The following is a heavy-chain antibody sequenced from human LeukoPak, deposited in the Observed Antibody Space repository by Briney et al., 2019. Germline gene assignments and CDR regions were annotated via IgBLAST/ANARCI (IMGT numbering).Heavy chain of an antibody. V-gene: IGHV4-39*07. CDR1: GGSISTSNYY. CDR2: IFYSGST. Sequence: SETLSLTCTVSGGSISTSNYYWGWIRQPPGKGLEWIGNIFYSGSTYYSPSLRSRVTISLDTSRNQFSLKLSSVTAADTAVYYCARGRRTSQYYYDSSTYFDYWGQGTLVTVSS. J-gene: IGHJ4*02. D-gene: IGHD3-22*01. CDR3: ARGRRTSQYYYDSSTYFDY.